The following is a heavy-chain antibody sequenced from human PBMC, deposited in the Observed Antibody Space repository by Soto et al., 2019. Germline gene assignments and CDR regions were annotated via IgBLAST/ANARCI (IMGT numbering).Heavy chain of an antibody. D-gene: IGHD3-9*01. CDR2: ISYDGSNK. V-gene: IGHV3-30*18. J-gene: IGHJ6*02. CDR3: AKGGDILTGYYYYGMDV. Sequence: GGSLRLSCAASGFTFSSYGMHWVRQAPGKGLEWVAVISYDGSNKYYADSVKGRFTISRDNSKNTLYLQMNSLRAEDTAVYYCAKGGDILTGYYYYGMDVWGQGTTVTVSS. CDR1: GFTFSSYG.